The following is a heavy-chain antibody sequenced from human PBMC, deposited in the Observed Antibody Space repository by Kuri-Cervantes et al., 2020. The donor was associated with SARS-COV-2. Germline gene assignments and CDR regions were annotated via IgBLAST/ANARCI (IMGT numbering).Heavy chain of an antibody. J-gene: IGHJ4*02. CDR1: GFTFDDYA. V-gene: IGHV3-9*01. D-gene: IGHD7-27*01. CDR3: AELGMGPVDY. CDR2: ISWNSGSI. Sequence: GGSLRLSCAASGFTFDDYAMHWVRQAPGKGLEWVSGISWNSGSIYYADSVKGRFTISRDNAKNSLYLQMNSLRAEDTAVYYCAELGMGPVDYWGQGTLVTVSS.